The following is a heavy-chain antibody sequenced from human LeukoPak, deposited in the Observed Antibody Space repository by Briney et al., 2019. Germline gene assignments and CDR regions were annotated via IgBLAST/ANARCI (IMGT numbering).Heavy chain of an antibody. V-gene: IGHV3-21*01. CDR1: GFIFSSYT. J-gene: IGHJ3*02. CDR3: ARGVTVGGVIVMDAFDI. Sequence: GGSLRLSCAASGFIFSSYTMTWVRQAPGKGLEWVSSISGSSGYIYYGDSVKGRFTISRDNAKNSLDLQMSSLRAEDTAVYYCARGVTVGGVIVMDAFDIWGQGTMVTVSS. CDR2: ISGSSGYI. D-gene: IGHD3-16*02.